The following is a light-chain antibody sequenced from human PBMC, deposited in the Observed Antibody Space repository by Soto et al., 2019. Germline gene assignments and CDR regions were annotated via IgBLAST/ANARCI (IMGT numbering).Light chain of an antibody. V-gene: IGLV1-44*01. J-gene: IGLJ1*01. CDR2: TNN. Sequence: QSALTQPPSASGTPGQRVTISCSGTRSNIGSNTVNWYQQLPGTAPKLLIYTNNQRPSGVPGRFSGSKSDTSASLAITGLQSDDEADYYCAGWDDSLNGYVFGTGTKLTVL. CDR3: AGWDDSLNGYV. CDR1: RSNIGSNT.